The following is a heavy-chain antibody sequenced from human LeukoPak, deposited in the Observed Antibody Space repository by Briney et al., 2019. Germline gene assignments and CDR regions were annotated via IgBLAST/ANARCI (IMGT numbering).Heavy chain of an antibody. V-gene: IGHV3-20*04. J-gene: IGHJ4*02. D-gene: IGHD2-15*01. CDR3: ATLSVVVVPAELN. CDR1: GFTFDDYG. CDR2: INWNGGSI. Sequence: PGGSLRLSCAASGFTFDDYGMSWVRQAPGKGLEWVSSINWNGGSIGYVDSVKGRFTISRDNAKNSLYLQMNSLRAEDTALYYCATLSVVVVPAELNWGQGTLVTVSS.